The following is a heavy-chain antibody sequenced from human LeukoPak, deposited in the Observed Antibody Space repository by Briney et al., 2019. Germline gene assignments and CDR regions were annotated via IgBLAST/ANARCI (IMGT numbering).Heavy chain of an antibody. CDR3: AKVDESYYYDSSGISY. J-gene: IGHJ4*02. V-gene: IGHV3-23*01. Sequence: GPTHYAASVKGRFTISRDNSKNTLYLQMNSLRAEDTAVYYCAKVDESYYYDSSGISYWGQGTLVTVSS. CDR2: GPT. D-gene: IGHD3-22*01.